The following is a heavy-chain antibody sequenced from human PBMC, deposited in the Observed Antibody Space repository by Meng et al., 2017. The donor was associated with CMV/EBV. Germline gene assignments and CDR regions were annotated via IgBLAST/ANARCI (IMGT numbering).Heavy chain of an antibody. D-gene: IGHD3-3*01. CDR3: ARESNRAIFGVAIGARLFDY. V-gene: IGHV1-18*01. CDR1: TSYG. Sequence: TSYGIRWVRQAPGQGLEWMGWISAYNGNTNYAQKLQGRVTMTTDTSTSTAYMELRSLRSDDTAVYYCARESNRAIFGVAIGARLFDYWGQGTLVTVSS. CDR2: ISAYNGNT. J-gene: IGHJ4*02.